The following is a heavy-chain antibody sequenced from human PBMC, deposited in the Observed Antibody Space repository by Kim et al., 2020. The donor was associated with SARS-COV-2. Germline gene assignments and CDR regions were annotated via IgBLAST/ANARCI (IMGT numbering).Heavy chain of an antibody. J-gene: IGHJ6*02. CDR3: ARGSGHSSDRYV. V-gene: IGHV3-7*01. CDR2: IKEDGSDK. D-gene: IGHD3-22*01. CDR1: GFSFSDYW. Sequence: GGSLRLSCAASGFSFSDYWMSWVRQAPGKGLEWVGNIKEDGSDKYYVDSVKGRFTISRDNAKNSLYLQMNSLGAEDTAIYYCARGSGHSSDRYVWVQGTTVTVSS.